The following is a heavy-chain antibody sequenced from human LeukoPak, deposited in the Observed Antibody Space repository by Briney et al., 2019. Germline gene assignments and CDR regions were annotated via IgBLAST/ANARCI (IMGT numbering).Heavy chain of an antibody. V-gene: IGHV4-59*01. CDR1: GASISSSY. CDR3: ARRNCGGDCYPYYFDL. CDR2: LYYSGST. J-gene: IGHJ4*02. D-gene: IGHD2-21*02. Sequence: SETLSLTCTVSGASISSSYWSWNRQPPGKGLEWIGYLYYSGSTNYNPSLQSRVTISVDTSKNQFSLKLSSLTAADTAVYYCARRNCGGDCYPYYFDLWGQGTLVTVSS.